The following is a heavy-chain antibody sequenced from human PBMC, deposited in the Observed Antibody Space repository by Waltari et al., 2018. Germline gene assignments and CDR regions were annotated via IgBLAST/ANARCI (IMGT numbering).Heavy chain of an antibody. Sequence: EVQLVQSGAEVKKPGESLKISCKGSGYSFTSYWIGWVRQMPGRGLEWMGIIDPGDSDTRYSPSFQGQGTIAADKSSGTAYLQWSGLKASDTAMNYCATAPGDFWVLFDSWGQGTLVTVSS. CDR2: IDPGDSDT. CDR1: GYSFTSYW. V-gene: IGHV5-51*01. CDR3: ATAPGDFWVLFDS. J-gene: IGHJ4*02. D-gene: IGHD3-10*01.